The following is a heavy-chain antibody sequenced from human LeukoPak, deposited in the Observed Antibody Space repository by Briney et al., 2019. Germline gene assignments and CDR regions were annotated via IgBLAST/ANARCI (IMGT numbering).Heavy chain of an antibody. Sequence: SETLSLTCIVSGGSISGYYWSWIRQPPGKGLEWIGYIYYSGSTNYNPSLKSRVTISVDTSKNQFSLKLSSVTAADTAVYYCARGDVAVAGIVFDYWGQGTLVTVSS. D-gene: IGHD6-19*01. J-gene: IGHJ4*02. CDR2: IYYSGST. V-gene: IGHV4-59*01. CDR3: ARGDVAVAGIVFDY. CDR1: GGSISGYY.